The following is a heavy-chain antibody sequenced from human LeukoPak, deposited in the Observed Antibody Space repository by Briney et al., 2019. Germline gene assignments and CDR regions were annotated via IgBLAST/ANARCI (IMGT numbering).Heavy chain of an antibody. CDR3: ARRGVLYYYYYMDV. V-gene: IGHV4-34*01. J-gene: IGHJ6*03. Sequence: SETLSLTCAVYGGSFSGYYWSWIRQPPGKGLEWIGEINHSGSTNYNPSLKSRATISVDTSKNQFSLKLSSVTAADTAVYYCARRGVLYYYYYMDVWGKGTTVTVSS. CDR1: GGSFSGYY. D-gene: IGHD2-8*02. CDR2: INHSGST.